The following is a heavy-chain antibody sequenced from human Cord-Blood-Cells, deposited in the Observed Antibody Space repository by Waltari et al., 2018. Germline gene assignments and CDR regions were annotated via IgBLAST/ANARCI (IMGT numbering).Heavy chain of an antibody. D-gene: IGHD2-21*01. J-gene: IGHJ4*02. CDR2: INPNSGGT. CDR1: GYTFTGYY. CDR3: ASLGAYSHQLVVGIADY. Sequence: QVQLLQSGAEVKKPGASVKVSCKASGYTFTGYYMHWVRQAPGQGLEWMGWINPNSGGTNYAQKFQGRVTMTRDTSISTAYMELSRLRSDDTAVYYCASLGAYSHQLVVGIADYWGQGTLVTVSS. V-gene: IGHV1-2*02.